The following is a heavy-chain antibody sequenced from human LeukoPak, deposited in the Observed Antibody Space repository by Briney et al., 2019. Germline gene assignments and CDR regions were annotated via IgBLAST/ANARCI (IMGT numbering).Heavy chain of an antibody. Sequence: PGGSLRLSCAASGFTVSSNYMSWVRQAPGKGLEWVSAIYSGGDTYHADSVKGRFTISRDNSKNTLYLQMNSLRAEDTAVYYCAKDPYYDTSLWGQGTLVTVSS. D-gene: IGHD3-22*01. V-gene: IGHV3-53*01. CDR2: IYSGGDT. CDR1: GFTVSSNY. CDR3: AKDPYYDTSL. J-gene: IGHJ4*02.